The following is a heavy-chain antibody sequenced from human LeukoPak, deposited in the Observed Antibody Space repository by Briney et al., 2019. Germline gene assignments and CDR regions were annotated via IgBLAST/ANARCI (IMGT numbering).Heavy chain of an antibody. Sequence: ASVKLSCKASGYTFTSYSISWVRHAPRQGLEWMGWISAYNGNTTYAQKLQGRVTMTTDTSTSTAYMELRGLRSDDTAVYYCARDPDSSGWYGWFDYWGQGTLVTVSS. D-gene: IGHD6-19*01. CDR3: ARDPDSSGWYGWFDY. V-gene: IGHV1-18*01. CDR1: GYTFTSYS. J-gene: IGHJ4*02. CDR2: ISAYNGNT.